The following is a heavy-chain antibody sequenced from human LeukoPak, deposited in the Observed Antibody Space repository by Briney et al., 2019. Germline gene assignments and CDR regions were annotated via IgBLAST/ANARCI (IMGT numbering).Heavy chain of an antibody. D-gene: IGHD2-2*02. J-gene: IGHJ6*04. CDR2: ISSSSSYI. CDR1: GFTFSSYS. Sequence: PGGSLRLSCAASGFTFSSYSMNWVRQAPGKGLEWVSSISSSSSYIYYADSVKGRFTISRDNAKNSLYLQMNSLRAEDTAVYYCARDHCSSTSCYKNGGMDVWGIGTTVTVSS. CDR3: ARDHCSSTSCYKNGGMDV. V-gene: IGHV3-21*01.